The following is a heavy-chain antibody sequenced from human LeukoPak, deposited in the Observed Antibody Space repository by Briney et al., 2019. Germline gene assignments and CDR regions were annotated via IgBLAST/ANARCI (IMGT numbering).Heavy chain of an antibody. CDR1: GGSITNYY. D-gene: IGHD4-17*01. CDR2: IYYSGST. V-gene: IGHV4-59*01. J-gene: IGHJ4*02. CDR3: ARTYRDYLNSDY. Sequence: SETLSLTCTVSGGSITNYYWSWIRQPPGKGLEWIGYIYYSGSTNYNPSLQSRVTISVDTSKNQFSLKLSPVTAADTAVYYCARTYRDYLNSDYWVQGTLVTVSS.